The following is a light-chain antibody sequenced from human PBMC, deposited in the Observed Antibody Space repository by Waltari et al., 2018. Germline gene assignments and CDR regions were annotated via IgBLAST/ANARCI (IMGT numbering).Light chain of an antibody. CDR2: GAS. CDR3: QQFNTWWK. V-gene: IGKV3-15*01. Sequence: EIVLTQSPATLSVSPGERATLFVRASHSIRNNLAWYQQKPGPAPRLLIYGASARATGIPARFSGSGSGTEYTRPVSSLQSEDYAVDYCQQFNTWWKLGQGTKVEF. CDR1: HSIRNN. J-gene: IGKJ1*01.